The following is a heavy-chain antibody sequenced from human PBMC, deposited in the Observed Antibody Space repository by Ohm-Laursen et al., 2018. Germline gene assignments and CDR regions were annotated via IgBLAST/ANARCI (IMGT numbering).Heavy chain of an antibody. CDR2: ISSSSSYI. Sequence: SLRLSCTASGFTFSSYSMNRVRQAPGKGLEWVSSISSSSSYIYYADSVKGRFTISRDNAKNSLYLQMNSLRAEDTAVYYCARGGSGYWGQGTLVTVSS. J-gene: IGHJ4*02. V-gene: IGHV3-21*01. CDR3: ARGGSGY. D-gene: IGHD3-10*01. CDR1: GFTFSSYS.